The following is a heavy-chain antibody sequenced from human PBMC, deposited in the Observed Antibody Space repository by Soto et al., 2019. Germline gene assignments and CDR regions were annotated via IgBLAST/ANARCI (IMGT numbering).Heavy chain of an antibody. CDR1: GESVSSNSAA. V-gene: IGHV6-1*01. CDR2: TYYRSRWYN. Sequence: SQTLSLTCATSGESVSSNSAAWNWIRLSPSRGLEWLARTYYRSRWYNDYAVSVRSRITVNPDTSKNQFSLQLTSVTPEDTAVYYCAGTTSHQWYYMDVWGKGTTVTVSS. CDR3: AGTTSHQWYYMDV. J-gene: IGHJ6*03. D-gene: IGHD1-7*01.